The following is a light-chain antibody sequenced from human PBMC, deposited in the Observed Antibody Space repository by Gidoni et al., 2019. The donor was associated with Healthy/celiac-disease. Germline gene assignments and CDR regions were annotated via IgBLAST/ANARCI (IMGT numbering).Light chain of an antibody. V-gene: IGLV8-61*01. CDR2: STN. J-gene: IGLJ3*02. CDR3: VLYMGSGAWV. Sequence: TVVTQEPSFSVSPGGTVTLTCGLSSGSVSTSYYPRWYQQTPGQAPRTLIYSTNTRSSGVPDRFSGSILGNKAALTITGAQADDESDYYCVLYMGSGAWVFGGGTKLTVL. CDR1: SGSVSTSYY.